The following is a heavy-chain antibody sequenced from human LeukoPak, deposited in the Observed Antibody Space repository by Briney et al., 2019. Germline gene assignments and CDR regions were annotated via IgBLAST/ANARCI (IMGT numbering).Heavy chain of an antibody. Sequence: PGGSLRLSCAASGFTFSTYSMNWVRQAPGKGLEWVSSISSSSSFIHYADSVKGRFTISRDNAKNSLYLQMNSLRAEDTAVYYCAREDCSGGSCFLDYWGQGTLVTVSS. V-gene: IGHV3-21*01. CDR1: GFTFSTYS. J-gene: IGHJ4*02. CDR3: AREDCSGGSCFLDY. CDR2: ISSSSSFI. D-gene: IGHD2-15*01.